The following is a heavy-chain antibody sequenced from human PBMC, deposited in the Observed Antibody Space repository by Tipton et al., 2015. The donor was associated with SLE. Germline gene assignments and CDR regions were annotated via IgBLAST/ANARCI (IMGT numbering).Heavy chain of an antibody. CDR1: GGSFSDYY. J-gene: IGHJ2*01. D-gene: IGHD6-13*01. V-gene: IGHV4-34*01. Sequence: TLSLTCAVYGGSFSDYYWNWIRQPPGKGLEWTGEIDHSGSTKYNPSLKSRVTISIDTSKKQFSLKLNSVTAADTAVYYCARPTYSSSWYGYWYFDLWGRGTLVTVSS. CDR2: IDHSGST. CDR3: ARPTYSSSWYGYWYFDL.